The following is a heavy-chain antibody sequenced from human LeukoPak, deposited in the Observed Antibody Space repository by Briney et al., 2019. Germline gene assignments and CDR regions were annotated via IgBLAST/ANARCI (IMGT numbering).Heavy chain of an antibody. Sequence: GGSLRLSCAASGFTFSSYTMNWVRQAPGKGLEWVSSISGSSSYIYYADSVKGRFTISRDGAKNSLSLEMNSLRAEDTAVYYCANPPSIAARPGAYYFDYWGQGTLVTVSS. CDR1: GFTFSSYT. V-gene: IGHV3-21*04. CDR3: ANPPSIAARPGAYYFDY. CDR2: ISGSSSYI. J-gene: IGHJ4*02. D-gene: IGHD6-6*01.